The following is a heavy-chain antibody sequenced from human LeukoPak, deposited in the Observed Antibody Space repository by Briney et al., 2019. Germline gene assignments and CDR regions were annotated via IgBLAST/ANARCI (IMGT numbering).Heavy chain of an antibody. V-gene: IGHV3-49*04. CDR3: SRNGLVDFDY. CDR2: IRRRAYGGAA. CDR1: GFAFDDFA. Sequence: SGGSLRLSCTTSGFAFDDFAMSWVRQPAGKGREWVGFIRRRAYGGAAEYAASVKGRFIISRDDSKGIAYLQMNSLKTEDTAVYYCSRNGLVDFDYWGQGSRVIVSP. J-gene: IGHJ4*02.